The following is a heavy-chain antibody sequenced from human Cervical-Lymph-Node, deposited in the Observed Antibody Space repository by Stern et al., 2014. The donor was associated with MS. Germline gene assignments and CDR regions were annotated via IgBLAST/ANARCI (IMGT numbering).Heavy chain of an antibody. Sequence: VQLVQSGAEVKKPGASVKVSCKASGYTFTNYNNDWVRQATGQGLEWMGWVKPNSSKKGEAQRSQGRANMTRDTYTSPAYMELSSLKAEDTAVYYCARVRFYGSGIYYALGDGMDVWGQGTPVTVSS. CDR1: GYTFTNYN. CDR2: VKPNSSKK. CDR3: ARVRFYGSGIYYALGDGMDV. D-gene: IGHD3-10*01. V-gene: IGHV1-8*01. J-gene: IGHJ6*02.